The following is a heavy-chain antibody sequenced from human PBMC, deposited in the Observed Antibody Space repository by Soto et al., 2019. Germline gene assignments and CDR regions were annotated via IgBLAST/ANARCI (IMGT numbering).Heavy chain of an antibody. CDR3: VRHGNGTPFYFDF. Sequence: EVQLVQSGAEVKKPGESLRLSCQGSGYRFINYWISWVRQMPVKGLEWVGRIDPSDSYTVYSPSFQGHVTISLDTAINTAFLEWRSLQASDTAMYYCVRHGNGTPFYFDFWGRGTLVPVSS. J-gene: IGHJ4*02. V-gene: IGHV5-10-1*03. CDR2: IDPSDSYT. D-gene: IGHD1-1*01. CDR1: GYRFINYW.